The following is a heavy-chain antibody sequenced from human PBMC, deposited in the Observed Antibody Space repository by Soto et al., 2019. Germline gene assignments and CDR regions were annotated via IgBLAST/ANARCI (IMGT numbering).Heavy chain of an antibody. Sequence: SETLSLTCTVSSGSISTYYWSWIRQPPGKGLEWIGYIDYTGSTNYNPSLKTRVAISMDTSKNQFSLNLSSVTAADTAVYYCAGAPNWAYFAFWALGTLVTVSS. V-gene: IGHV4-59*01. CDR2: IDYTGST. CDR3: AGAPNWAYFAF. D-gene: IGHD7-27*01. J-gene: IGHJ4*02. CDR1: SGSISTYY.